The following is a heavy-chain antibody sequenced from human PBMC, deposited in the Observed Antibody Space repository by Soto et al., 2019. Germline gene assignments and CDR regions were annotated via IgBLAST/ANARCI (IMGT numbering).Heavy chain of an antibody. J-gene: IGHJ5*02. CDR2: INHSGST. CDR3: ARERQWTRKSRVFDP. D-gene: IGHD6-19*01. V-gene: IGHV4-34*01. Sequence: QVQLQQWGAGLLKPSETLSLTCAVYGGSFSGYYWSWIRQPPGKGLEWIGEINHSGSTNYNPSLKSRVTISVDTSKNQFSLKLSSVTAADTAVYYCARERQWTRKSRVFDPWGQGTLVTVSS. CDR1: GGSFSGYY.